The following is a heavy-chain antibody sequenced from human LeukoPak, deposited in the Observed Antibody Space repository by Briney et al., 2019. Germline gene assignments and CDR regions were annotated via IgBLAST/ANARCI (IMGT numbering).Heavy chain of an antibody. D-gene: IGHD3-10*01. CDR1: GFTFSSYG. CDR3: AKLPPTMVRGVIGDY. J-gene: IGHJ4*02. V-gene: IGHV3-30*18. Sequence: GGSLRLSCAASGFTFSSYGMHWVRQAPGKGLEWVAVISYDGSNKYYADSVKGRFTISRDNSKNTLYLQMNSLRAEDTAVYYCAKLPPTMVRGVIGDYWGQGTLVTVSS. CDR2: ISYDGSNK.